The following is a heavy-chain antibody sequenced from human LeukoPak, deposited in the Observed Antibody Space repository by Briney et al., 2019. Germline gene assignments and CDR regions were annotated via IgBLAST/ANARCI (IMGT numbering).Heavy chain of an antibody. CDR1: GFTFSSYG. D-gene: IGHD3-10*01. Sequence: GGSLRLSCAASGFTFSSYGMHWVRQAPGKGLEWVAFIRYDGSNKYYADSVKGRFTISRDNSKNTLYLQMNSLRAEDTAVYYCAKANYYGSGSYHHWGQGTLVTVSS. J-gene: IGHJ5*02. V-gene: IGHV3-30*02. CDR3: AKANYYGSGSYHH. CDR2: IRYDGSNK.